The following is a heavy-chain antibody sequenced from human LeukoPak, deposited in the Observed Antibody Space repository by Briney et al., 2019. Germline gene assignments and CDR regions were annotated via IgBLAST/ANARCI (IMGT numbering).Heavy chain of an antibody. J-gene: IGHJ5*02. V-gene: IGHV1-8*01. CDR2: MNPNSGNT. CDR1: GYTFTSYD. Sequence: GASVKVSCKASGYTFTSYDINWVRQATGQGLEWMGWMNPNSGNTGYAQKFQGRVTMTRNTSVSTAYMELSSLRSEDTAVYYCARADFTISMGRFDPWGQGTLVTVSS. CDR3: ARADFTISMGRFDP. D-gene: IGHD3-3*01.